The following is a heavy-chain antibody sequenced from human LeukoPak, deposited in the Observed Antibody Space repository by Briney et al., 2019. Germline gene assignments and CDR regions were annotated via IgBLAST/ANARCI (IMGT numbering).Heavy chain of an antibody. V-gene: IGHV4-34*01. CDR3: ARAYRTVVSDRLDY. Sequence: SETLSLTCAVYGGSFSGYYWSWIRQPPGKGLEWIGEINHSGSTNYNPSLKSRVTISVDTSKNQFSLKLSSVTAAVTAVYYCARAYRTVVSDRLDYWGQGTLVTVSS. CDR1: GGSFSGYY. J-gene: IGHJ4*02. CDR2: INHSGST. D-gene: IGHD4-23*01.